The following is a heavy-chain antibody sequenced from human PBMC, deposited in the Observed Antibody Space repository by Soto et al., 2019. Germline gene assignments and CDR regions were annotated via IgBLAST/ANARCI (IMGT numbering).Heavy chain of an antibody. CDR2: ISGSGGST. D-gene: IGHD2-2*01. V-gene: IGHV3-23*01. CDR1: GFTFSSYA. Sequence: PGGSLRLSCAASGFTFSSYAMSWVRQAPGKGLEWVSAISGSGGSTYYADSVKGRFTISRDNSKNTLYLQMNSLRAEDTAVYYCAKDAFELVVPAAMSLDPWGQGTLVTVSS. CDR3: AKDAFELVVPAAMSLDP. J-gene: IGHJ5*02.